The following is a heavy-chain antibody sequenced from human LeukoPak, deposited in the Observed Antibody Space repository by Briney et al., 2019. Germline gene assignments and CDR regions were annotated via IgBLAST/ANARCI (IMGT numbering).Heavy chain of an antibody. Sequence: PSETLSLTCAVYGGSFSGYYWSWIRQPPGKGLEWIGEINHSGSTNYNPSLKSRVTISVDTSKNQFSLKLSSVTAADTAVYYCARVMWQLAAFDIWGQGTMVTVSS. CDR1: GGSFSGYY. V-gene: IGHV4-34*01. J-gene: IGHJ3*02. CDR3: ARVMWQLAAFDI. CDR2: INHSGST. D-gene: IGHD6-6*01.